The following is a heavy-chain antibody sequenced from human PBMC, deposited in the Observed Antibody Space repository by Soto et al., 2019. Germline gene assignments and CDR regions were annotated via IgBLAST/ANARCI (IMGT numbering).Heavy chain of an antibody. J-gene: IGHJ4*02. CDR3: AKVLWYSSTYFYFDY. CDR1: GFTFSTYG. V-gene: IGHV3-23*01. D-gene: IGHD6-13*01. Sequence: EVQLLESGGGLVQPGGSLRLSCAASGFTFSTYGMSWVRQTPGKGLEWVSGISAGGGDKYYTTSVKGRFTISRDSSKYTLYLQMSSLRAEDTAVYYCAKVLWYSSTYFYFDYWGQGALVTVSS. CDR2: ISAGGGDK.